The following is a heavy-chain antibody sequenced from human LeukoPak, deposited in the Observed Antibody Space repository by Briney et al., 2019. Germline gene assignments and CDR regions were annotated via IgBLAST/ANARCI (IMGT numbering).Heavy chain of an antibody. Sequence: GGSLRLSCAASGFTFSSYEMNWVRQAPGKGLEWVANIKTDGSQIYYVDSVKGRFTISRDNAKNSLYLQMNSLRAEDTAVSYCARDLNWETYWGQGTLVTVSS. CDR1: GFTFSSYE. CDR2: IKTDGSQI. V-gene: IGHV3-7*01. D-gene: IGHD7-27*01. CDR3: ARDLNWETY. J-gene: IGHJ4*02.